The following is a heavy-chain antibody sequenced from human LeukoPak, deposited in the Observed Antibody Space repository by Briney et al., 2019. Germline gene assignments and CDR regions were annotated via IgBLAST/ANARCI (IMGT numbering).Heavy chain of an antibody. Sequence: GASVTVSCKASGYTFTSYGISWVRQAPGQALEWMGWISAYNGHTNYAQKFQGRVTMTTDTSTSTAYMELRSLRSGDTGVYYCARQVDTTMALPDYWGQGTLVTVSS. CDR1: GYTFTSYG. D-gene: IGHD5-18*01. CDR3: ARQVDTTMALPDY. CDR2: ISAYNGHT. V-gene: IGHV1-18*01. J-gene: IGHJ4*02.